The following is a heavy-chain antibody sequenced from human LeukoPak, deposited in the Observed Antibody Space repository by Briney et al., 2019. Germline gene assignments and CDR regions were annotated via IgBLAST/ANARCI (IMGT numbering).Heavy chain of an antibody. CDR1: GFTFSNAW. CDR2: IKSKTDGGTT. J-gene: IGHJ5*02. D-gene: IGHD6-13*01. Sequence: GGSLRLSCAASGFTFSNAWMSWVRQAPGKGLEWVGRIKSKTDGGTTDYAAPVKGRFTISRDDSKNTLYLQMNSLKTEDTAVYYCTTGSSRWYVGWFDPWGQGTLVTVSS. CDR3: TTGSSRWYVGWFDP. V-gene: IGHV3-15*01.